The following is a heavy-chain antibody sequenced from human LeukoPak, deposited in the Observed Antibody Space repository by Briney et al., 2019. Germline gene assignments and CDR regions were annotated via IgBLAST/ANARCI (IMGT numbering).Heavy chain of an antibody. D-gene: IGHD2-15*01. CDR2: IRYDGSNK. Sequence: GGSLRLSCAASGFTFSSYGMHWVRQAPGKGLEWVAFIRYDGSNKYYADSVKGRFTISRDNSKNTLYLQMNSLRAEDTAVYYCAKDLSYCSGGSCYSNYFDYWGQGTLVTVSS. V-gene: IGHV3-30*02. J-gene: IGHJ4*02. CDR1: GFTFSSYG. CDR3: AKDLSYCSGGSCYSNYFDY.